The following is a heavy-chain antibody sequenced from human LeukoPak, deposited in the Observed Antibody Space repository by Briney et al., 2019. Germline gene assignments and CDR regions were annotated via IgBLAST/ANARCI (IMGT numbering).Heavy chain of an antibody. D-gene: IGHD2-15*01. CDR2: ISWNSGSI. J-gene: IGHJ4*02. CDR3: ARSIVGVDY. V-gene: IGHV3-9*01. Sequence: PGGSLRLSCAASGFTFDDYAMHWVRQAPGKGLEWVSGISWNSGSIGYADSVKGRFTISRDNAKNSLYLQMNSLRAEDTAVYYCARSIVGVDYWGQGTLVTVSS. CDR1: GFTFDDYA.